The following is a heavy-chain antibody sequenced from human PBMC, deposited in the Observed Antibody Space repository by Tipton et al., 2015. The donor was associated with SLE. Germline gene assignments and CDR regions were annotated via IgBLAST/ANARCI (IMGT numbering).Heavy chain of an antibody. J-gene: IGHJ5*02. CDR2: IGTAGDT. V-gene: IGHV3-13*01. D-gene: IGHD1-26*01. CDR3: ARGGGRYNWFDP. Sequence: GSLRLSCAASGFTFSSYDMHWVRQATGKGLEWVSAIGTAGDTYYPGSVKGRFTISRENAKNSLYLQMNSLRAGDSAVYYCARGGGRYNWFDPWGQGTLVTVPS. CDR1: GFTFSSYD.